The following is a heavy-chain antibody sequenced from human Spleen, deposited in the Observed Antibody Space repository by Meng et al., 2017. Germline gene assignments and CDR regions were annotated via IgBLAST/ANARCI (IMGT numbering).Heavy chain of an antibody. CDR3: AKVMGVVVIAYYFDY. CDR1: GFTFDSYA. J-gene: IGHJ4*02. Sequence: GESLKISCAASGFTFDSYAMTWVRQAPGKGLEWVSSISSIGGSTYYADSVKGRFTISRDNSKNTLYLQMNSLRAEDTAVYYCAKVMGVVVIAYYFDYWGQGTLVTVSS. CDR2: ISSIGGST. D-gene: IGHD3-22*01. V-gene: IGHV3-23*01.